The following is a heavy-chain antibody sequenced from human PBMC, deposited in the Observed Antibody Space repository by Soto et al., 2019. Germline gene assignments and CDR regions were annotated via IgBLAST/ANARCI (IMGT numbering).Heavy chain of an antibody. D-gene: IGHD2-2*02. J-gene: IGHJ6*02. CDR2: IYYSGST. Sequence: TLSLTCTVSGGSISSYYWSWIRQPPGKGLEWIGYIYYSGSTNYNPSLKSRVTISVDTSKNQFSLKLSSVTAADTAVYYCARGCSSTSCYTPFYGMDVWGQGTTVTVSS. CDR3: ARGCSSTSCYTPFYGMDV. CDR1: GGSISSYY. V-gene: IGHV4-59*01.